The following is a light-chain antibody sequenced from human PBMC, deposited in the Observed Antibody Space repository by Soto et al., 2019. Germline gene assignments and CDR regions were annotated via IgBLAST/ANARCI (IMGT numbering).Light chain of an antibody. CDR1: QSVLYSSNNKNY. CDR2: WAS. CDR3: QQYYSTPYT. V-gene: IGKV4-1*01. J-gene: IGKJ2*01. Sequence: DIVMTQSPDSLAVSLGERATINCKSSQSVLYSSNNKNYLAWYQQKPGQPPKLLIYWASTRESGVPDRFSGSGSGTDFTLTNSSQQAEDVAVYYCQQYYSTPYTFGQGTKLEIK.